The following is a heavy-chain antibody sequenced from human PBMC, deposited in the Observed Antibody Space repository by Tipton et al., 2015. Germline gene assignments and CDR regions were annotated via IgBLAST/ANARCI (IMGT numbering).Heavy chain of an antibody. CDR2: INHSGST. J-gene: IGHJ4*02. Sequence: LRLSCAVYGGSFSDYYWSWIRQPPGKGLEWIGEINHSGSTNYNPSLKSRVTISVDTSKNQFSLNLSSVTAADTAIYYCARGRAEGIHRFRMVRGATRGFYFDYWGQGTLVTVSS. D-gene: IGHD3-10*01. V-gene: IGHV4-34*01. CDR3: ARGRAEGIHRFRMVRGATRGFYFDY. CDR1: GGSFSDYY.